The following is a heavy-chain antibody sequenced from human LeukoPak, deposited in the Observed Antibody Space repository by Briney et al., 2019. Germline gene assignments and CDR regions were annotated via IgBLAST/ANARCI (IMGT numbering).Heavy chain of an antibody. CDR1: GFTFSTHG. Sequence: GGSLRLSYAASGFTFSTHGMHWVRQAPGKGLEWVAFIRYDGINKYYADSVKGRFTISRDSLKNTLYLQMNSLRPEDTAVYYCAKEGDYYGSGSYRDGFDIWGQGTRATVSS. CDR2: IRYDGINK. V-gene: IGHV3-30*02. CDR3: AKEGDYYGSGSYRDGFDI. D-gene: IGHD3-10*01. J-gene: IGHJ3*02.